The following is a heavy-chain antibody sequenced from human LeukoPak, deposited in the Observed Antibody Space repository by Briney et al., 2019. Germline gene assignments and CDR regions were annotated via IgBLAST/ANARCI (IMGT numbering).Heavy chain of an antibody. J-gene: IGHJ4*02. D-gene: IGHD3-22*01. V-gene: IGHV4-4*02. CDR3: ARFGGNYYDSSSPFDY. Sequence: SETLSLTCAVSGGSISSSNWWNWVRQPPGKGLEWIGEIYHSGSTHYNPSLTSRLTMSVDKSKNQFSLRLTSVTAADTAVYYCARFGGNYYDSSSPFDYWGQGTLVTVSS. CDR2: IYHSGST. CDR1: GGSISSSNW.